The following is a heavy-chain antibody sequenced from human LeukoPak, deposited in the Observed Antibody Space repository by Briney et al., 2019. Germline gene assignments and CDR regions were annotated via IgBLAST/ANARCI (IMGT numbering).Heavy chain of an antibody. D-gene: IGHD1-26*01. CDR2: IKSKTDGGTT. Sequence: GGSLRLSCAASGFTFSNAWMSWVRQAPGKGLEWVGRIKSKTDGGTTDYAAPVKGRFTISRDDSKNTLYLQMNSLKTEDTAVYCCTTEEWELPTLDYWGQGTLVTVSS. CDR1: GFTFSNAW. CDR3: TTEEWELPTLDY. J-gene: IGHJ4*02. V-gene: IGHV3-15*01.